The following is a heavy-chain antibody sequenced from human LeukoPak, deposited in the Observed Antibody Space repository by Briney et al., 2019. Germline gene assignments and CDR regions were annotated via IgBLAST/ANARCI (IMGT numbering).Heavy chain of an antibody. Sequence: GGSLRLSCAASGFTFSSYGMHWVRQAPGKGLEWVAVIWCDGSNKYYADSVKGRFTISRDNSKNTLYLQMNSLRAEDTAVYYCARGSHYYDSSGYYYFQHWGQGTLVTVSS. D-gene: IGHD3-22*01. CDR3: ARGSHYYDSSGYYYFQH. CDR1: GFTFSSYG. CDR2: IWCDGSNK. V-gene: IGHV3-33*01. J-gene: IGHJ1*01.